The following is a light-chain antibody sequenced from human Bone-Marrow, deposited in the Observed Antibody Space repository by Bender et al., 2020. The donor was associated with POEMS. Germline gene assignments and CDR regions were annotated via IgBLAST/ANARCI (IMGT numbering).Light chain of an antibody. CDR2: TNN. CDR1: GSNIGGYP. V-gene: IGLV1-44*01. Sequence: QSVLTQPPSVSGTPGQRVTISCSGSGSNIGGYPVNWYQQLPGTAPRLLIYTNNERPSGVPDRFSGSKSGTSASLAISGTQAMDEADYYCQAWDSRTYVVFGGGTRLTVL. J-gene: IGLJ2*01. CDR3: QAWDSRTYVV.